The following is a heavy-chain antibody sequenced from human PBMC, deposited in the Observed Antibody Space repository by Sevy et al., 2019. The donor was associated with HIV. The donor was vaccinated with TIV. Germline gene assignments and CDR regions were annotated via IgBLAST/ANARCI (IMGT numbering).Heavy chain of an antibody. CDR1: GFTFNNYV. J-gene: IGHJ4*02. V-gene: IGHV3-23*01. CDR3: ARRYLPSAPPALDY. CDR2: ISHGGGTT. D-gene: IGHD2-2*01. Sequence: GGSLRLSCAASGFTFNNYVMNWVRQAPGKGLEWVSVISHGGGTTYYADSVKGRFTISRDDSKDPVYLEMNSLRAEDTAVYYCARRYLPSAPPALDYWGQGTLVTVSS.